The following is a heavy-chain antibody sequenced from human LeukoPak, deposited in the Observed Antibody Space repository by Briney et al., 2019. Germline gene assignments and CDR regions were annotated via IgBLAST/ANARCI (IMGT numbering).Heavy chain of an antibody. D-gene: IGHD1-26*01. CDR1: GGPISSFY. CDR2: ISYSGTP. V-gene: IGHV4-59*08. J-gene: IGHJ3*02. CDR3: ARLLVGATGFDAFDI. Sequence: SETLSLTCTVSGGPISSFYGSWLRHPRGKGLECMGYISYSGTPNYNPSLKSRVTLSVDTSPNQFSLKLSSVPAADTAVYYCARLLVGATGFDAFDIWGQGTMVTVSS.